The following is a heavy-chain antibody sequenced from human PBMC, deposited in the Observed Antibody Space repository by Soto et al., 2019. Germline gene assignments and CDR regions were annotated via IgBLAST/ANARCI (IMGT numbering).Heavy chain of an antibody. V-gene: IGHV1-69*02. CDR3: ARASENSSSWYFDY. CDR2: IIPILGIA. Sequence: SVKVSCKASGGTFSSYTISWVRQAPGQGLEWMGRIIPILGIANYAQKFQGRVTITADKSTSTAYMELSSLRSEDTAVCYCARASENSSSWYFDYWGQGTLVTVSS. J-gene: IGHJ4*02. CDR1: GGTFSSYT. D-gene: IGHD6-13*01.